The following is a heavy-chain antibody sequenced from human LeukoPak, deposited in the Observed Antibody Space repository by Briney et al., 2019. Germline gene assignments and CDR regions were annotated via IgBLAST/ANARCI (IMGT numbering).Heavy chain of an antibody. V-gene: IGHV1-69*05. CDR3: ASNDDPGGYSYGHYYYYYMDV. D-gene: IGHD5-18*01. Sequence: RASVKVSCKASGGTFSSYAISRVRQAPRQGLEWMGGIIPIFGTANYAQKFQGRVTITTDESTSTAYMELSSLRSEDTAVYYCASNDDPGGYSYGHYYYYYMDVWGKGTTVTVSS. CDR2: IIPIFGTA. J-gene: IGHJ6*03. CDR1: GGTFSSYA.